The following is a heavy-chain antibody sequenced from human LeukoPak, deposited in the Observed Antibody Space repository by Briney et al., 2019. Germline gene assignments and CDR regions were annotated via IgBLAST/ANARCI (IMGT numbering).Heavy chain of an antibody. CDR1: GFSFSDAT. Sequence: GGSLRLSCAASGFSFSDATMIWVRQAPGKGLEWVGLIKSKTYGVTTDYAAPVKGRFTVSRDDSKNTLYLQMNSLKIDDTAVYHCATEFFQNGYNYWGQGTLVTVSS. J-gene: IGHJ4*02. CDR3: ATEFFQNGYNY. V-gene: IGHV3-15*01. CDR2: IKSKTYGVTT. D-gene: IGHD3-22*01.